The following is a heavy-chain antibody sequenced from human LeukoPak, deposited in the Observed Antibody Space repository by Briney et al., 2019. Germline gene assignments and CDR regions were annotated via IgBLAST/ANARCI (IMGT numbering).Heavy chain of an antibody. CDR1: GYTFTGYY. V-gene: IGHV1-2*02. J-gene: IGHJ3*02. CDR3: ASTTIFAHDAFDI. CDR2: INPNSGGT. Sequence: ASVKVSCKASGYTFTGYYMHWVRQAPGQGLEWMGWINPNSGGTNYEQKFQGRVTMTRDTSIGTAYMELSRLRSDDTAVYYCASTTIFAHDAFDIWGQGTMVTVSS. D-gene: IGHD3-3*01.